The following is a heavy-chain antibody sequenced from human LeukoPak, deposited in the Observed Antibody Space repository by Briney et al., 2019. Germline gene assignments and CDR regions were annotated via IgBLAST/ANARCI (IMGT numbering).Heavy chain of an antibody. D-gene: IGHD3-22*01. J-gene: IGHJ3*02. CDR2: IIPIFGTA. CDR1: GGTFSSYG. V-gene: IGHV1-69*06. CDR3: ARERDYDSSGYYYYAFDI. Sequence: AASVKVPCKASGGTFSSYGISWVRQAPGQGLEWMGGIIPIFGTANYAQKFQGRVTITADKSTSTAYMELSSLRSEDTAVYYCARERDYDSSGYYYYAFDIWGQGTMVTVSS.